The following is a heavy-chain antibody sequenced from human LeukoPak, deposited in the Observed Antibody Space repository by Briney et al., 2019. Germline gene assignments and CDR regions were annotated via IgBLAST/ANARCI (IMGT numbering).Heavy chain of an antibody. Sequence: LTGGSLRLSCAASGFTFSNYAMSWVRQAPGKGLEWVSAIRGGGDATYYADSVKGRFTISRDNSKNTLYLQMNSLRAEDTAVYYCARGSSTSWYDAFDIWGQGTMVTVSS. CDR2: IRGGGDAT. CDR1: GFTFSNYA. J-gene: IGHJ3*02. V-gene: IGHV3-23*01. D-gene: IGHD2-2*01. CDR3: ARGSSTSWYDAFDI.